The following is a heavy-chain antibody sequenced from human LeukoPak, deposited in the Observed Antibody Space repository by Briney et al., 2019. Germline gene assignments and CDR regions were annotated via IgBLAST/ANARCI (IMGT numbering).Heavy chain of an antibody. V-gene: IGHV3-66*01. J-gene: IGHJ3*02. CDR3: ARSPFYYYGSGEGAFDI. CDR1: GFTVSSNY. D-gene: IGHD3-10*01. CDR2: IYSGGST. Sequence: GGSLRLSCAASGFTVSSNYMSWVRQAPGKGLEWVSVIYSGGSTYYADSVKGRFTISRDNSKNTLYLQMNSLRAEDTAVYYCARSPFYYYGSGEGAFDIWGQGTMVTVSS.